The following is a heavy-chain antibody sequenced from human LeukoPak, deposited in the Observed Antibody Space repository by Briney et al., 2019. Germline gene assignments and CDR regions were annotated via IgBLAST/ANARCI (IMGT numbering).Heavy chain of an antibody. CDR3: AREDRYYYDSSGYLGP. V-gene: IGHV1-18*01. CDR1: GYPFTSYG. Sequence: ASVKVSCKASGYPFTSYGISWVRQAPGQGLEWMGWISAYNGNTNYAQKLQGRVTMTTDTSTSTAYMELRSLRSDDTAVYYCAREDRYYYDSSGYLGPWGQGTLVTVSS. CDR2: ISAYNGNT. J-gene: IGHJ5*02. D-gene: IGHD3-22*01.